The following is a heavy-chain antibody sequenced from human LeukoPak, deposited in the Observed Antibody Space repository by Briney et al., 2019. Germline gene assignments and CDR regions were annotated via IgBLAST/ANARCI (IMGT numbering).Heavy chain of an antibody. CDR3: AREPSITIFGVVIPQFDP. D-gene: IGHD3-3*01. J-gene: IGHJ5*02. CDR2: INHSGST. CDR1: GGSFSGYY. V-gene: IGHV4-34*01. Sequence: SETLSLTCAVYGGSFSGYYWSWIRQPPGKGLEWIGEINHSGSTNYNPSLKSRVTISVDTSKNQFSLKLSSVTAADTAVYYCAREPSITIFGVVIPQFDPWGQGTLVTVSS.